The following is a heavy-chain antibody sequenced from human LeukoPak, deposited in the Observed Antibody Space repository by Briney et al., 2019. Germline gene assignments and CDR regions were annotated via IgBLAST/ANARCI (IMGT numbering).Heavy chain of an antibody. CDR1: GFTFSRSW. CDR2: IKQDGSEK. V-gene: IGHV3-7*01. D-gene: IGHD2-2*01. J-gene: IGHJ4*02. CDR3: AREKDIVVVLVVAALDY. Sequence: GGSLRLSCAASGFTFSRSWMSWVRQAPGKGLEWVANIKQDGSEKYYVDSVKGRFTISRDNAKNSLYLQMNSLRAEDTAVHYCAREKDIVVVLVVAALDYWGQGTLVTVSS.